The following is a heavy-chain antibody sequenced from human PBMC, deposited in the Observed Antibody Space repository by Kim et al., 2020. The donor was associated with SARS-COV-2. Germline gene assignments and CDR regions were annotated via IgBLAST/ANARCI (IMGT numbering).Heavy chain of an antibody. J-gene: IGHJ4*02. CDR1: RFIFSNYW. Sequence: GGSLRLSCAASRFIFSNYWMSWVRQAPGKGLEWVANIKEDGSETYYVDSVEGRFIISRDNAENSLYLQMNSLRAEDTAVYYCGRDYSDWGQGTLVTCSS. CDR3: GRDYSD. CDR2: IKEDGSET. V-gene: IGHV3-7*01. D-gene: IGHD6-13*01.